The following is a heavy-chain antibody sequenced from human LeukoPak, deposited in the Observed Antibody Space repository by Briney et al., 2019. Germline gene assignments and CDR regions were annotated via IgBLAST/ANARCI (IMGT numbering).Heavy chain of an antibody. V-gene: IGHV1-18*01. CDR1: GGTFSSYA. CDR3: AFNSDPNYYYYGMDV. J-gene: IGHJ6*02. D-gene: IGHD2-21*01. Sequence: GASVKVSCKASGGTFSSYAISWVRQAPGQGLEWMGWISAYNGNTNYAQKLQGRVTMTTDTSTSTAYMELRSLRSDDTAVYHCAFNSDPNYYYYGMDVWGQGTTVTVSS. CDR2: ISAYNGNT.